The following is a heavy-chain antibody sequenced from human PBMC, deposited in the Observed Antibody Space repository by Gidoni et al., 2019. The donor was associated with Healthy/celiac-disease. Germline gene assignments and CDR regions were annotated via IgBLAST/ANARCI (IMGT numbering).Heavy chain of an antibody. CDR2: IVYDGSNK. V-gene: IGHV3-33*08. D-gene: IGHD5-18*01. Sequence: QVQLVESGGGVVQPGRSLRLSCSASGFTFSSYGMHCVRQAPGKGLEWVAVIVYDGSNKYYADSVKGRFTISRDNSKNTLYLQMNSLRAEDTAVYYCAREGGDTAMVRGLDYWGQGTLVTVSS. CDR1: GFTFSSYG. CDR3: AREGGDTAMVRGLDY. J-gene: IGHJ4*02.